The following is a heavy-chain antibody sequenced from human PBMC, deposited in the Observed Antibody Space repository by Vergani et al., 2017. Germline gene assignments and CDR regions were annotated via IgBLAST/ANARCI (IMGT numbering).Heavy chain of an antibody. V-gene: IGHV3-21*01. Sequence: EVQLVESGGVVVQPGGSLRLSCAASGFTFSSYSMNWVRQAPGKGLEWVSSISSSSSYIYYADSVKGRFTISRDNAKNSLYLQMNSLRAEDTAVYYCARRRDGYNPPDYWGQGTLVTVSS. CDR2: ISSSSSYI. J-gene: IGHJ4*02. CDR3: ARRRDGYNPPDY. CDR1: GFTFSSYS. D-gene: IGHD5-24*01.